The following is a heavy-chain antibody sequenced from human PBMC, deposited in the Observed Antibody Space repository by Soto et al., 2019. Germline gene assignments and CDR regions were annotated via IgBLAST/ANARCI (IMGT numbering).Heavy chain of an antibody. J-gene: IGHJ4*02. Sequence: SETLSLTCTVSGGSISSGGYYWSWIRQHPGKGLEWIGYIYYSGSTYYNPSLKSRVTISVDTSKNQFSLKLSSVTAADTAVYYCARDRVAVAGTFDYWGQGTLVTVSS. V-gene: IGHV4-31*03. CDR1: GGSISSGGYY. CDR3: ARDRVAVAGTFDY. D-gene: IGHD6-19*01. CDR2: IYYSGST.